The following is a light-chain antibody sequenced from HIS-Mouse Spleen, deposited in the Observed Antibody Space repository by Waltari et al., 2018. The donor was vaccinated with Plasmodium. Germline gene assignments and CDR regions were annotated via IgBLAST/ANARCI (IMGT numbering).Light chain of an antibody. Sequence: EIVMPQSPATQSVYPGESTTLACRASQSVSRNLAWYQQKPGQAPRLLIYGASTRATGTPARFSGSGSGTEVTLTISSLQSEDFAVYYCQQYNNWSFTFGPGTKVDIK. V-gene: IGKV3-15*01. J-gene: IGKJ3*01. CDR2: GAS. CDR1: QSVSRN. CDR3: QQYNNWSFT.